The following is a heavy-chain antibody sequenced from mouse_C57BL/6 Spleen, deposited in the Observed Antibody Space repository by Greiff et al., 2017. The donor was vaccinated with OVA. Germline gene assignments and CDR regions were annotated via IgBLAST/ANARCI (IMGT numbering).Heavy chain of an antibody. J-gene: IGHJ2*01. CDR1: GYTFTSYW. D-gene: IGHD1-1*01. Sequence: QVQLQQPGAELVMPGASVKLSCKASGYTFTSYWMHWVKQRPGQGLEWIGEIDPSDSYTNYNQKFKGKSTLTVDKSSSTAYMQLSSLTSEDSAVDYCARLFITTYYIYYWGQGTTLTVSS. V-gene: IGHV1-69*01. CDR3: ARLFITTYYIYY. CDR2: IDPSDSYT.